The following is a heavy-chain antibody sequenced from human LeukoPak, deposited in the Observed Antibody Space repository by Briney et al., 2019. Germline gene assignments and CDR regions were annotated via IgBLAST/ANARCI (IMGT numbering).Heavy chain of an antibody. V-gene: IGHV1-2*02. CDR1: GYTFTGYY. J-gene: IGHJ5*02. Sequence: ASVKVSCKASGYTFTGYYMHWVRQAPGQGLEWMGWVNPNSGGTNYAQRFQGRVTMTRDTSISTAYMELSRLRSDDTAVYYCARNWPGRGQQLVPINWFDPWGQGTLVTVSS. CDR2: VNPNSGGT. D-gene: IGHD6-13*01. CDR3: ARNWPGRGQQLVPINWFDP.